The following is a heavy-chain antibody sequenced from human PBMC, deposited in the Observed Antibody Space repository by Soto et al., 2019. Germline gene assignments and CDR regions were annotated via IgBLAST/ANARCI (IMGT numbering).Heavy chain of an antibody. CDR1: GVSVSSGSHY. CDR3: ARDPLAYSSSHFFDQ. V-gene: IGHV4-61*01. J-gene: IGHJ4*02. CDR2: IYYSGST. Sequence: SETLSLTCSVSGVSVSSGSHYWSWIRQSPGKGLEWIGFIYYSGSTNYNPSLKSRVTISVDTSKNQFSLKVTSVTAADTAVYFCARDPLAYSSSHFFDQWGQGTLVTVSS. D-gene: IGHD3-22*01.